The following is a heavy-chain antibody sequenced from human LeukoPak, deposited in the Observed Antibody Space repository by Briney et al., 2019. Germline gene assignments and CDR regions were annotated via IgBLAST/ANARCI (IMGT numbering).Heavy chain of an antibody. Sequence: SETLSLTCTISGDSINNYYWSWIRQPPGKGLEWIGYIYYSGSTNYNPSLKSRVTISVDTSKNQFSLKLASVTAADTAVYYCARAQGIQYYDILAGDYNGRDAFDIWGQGTMVTVSS. J-gene: IGHJ3*02. V-gene: IGHV4-59*01. CDR2: IYYSGST. CDR1: GDSINNYY. D-gene: IGHD3-9*01. CDR3: ARAQGIQYYDILAGDYNGRDAFDI.